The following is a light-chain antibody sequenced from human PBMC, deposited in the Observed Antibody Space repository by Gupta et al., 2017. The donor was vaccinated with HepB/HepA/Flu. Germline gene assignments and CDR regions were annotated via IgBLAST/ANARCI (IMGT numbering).Light chain of an antibody. Sequence: EIVLTQSPGTLSLSPGERATLSCRASQSVSSSYLAWYQQKLGQPPRLLIYCASSRATGIPDRFSGSGSGTDFTLTISRLEPEDFAVYYCQQYGSSPRTFGQGTKVEIK. V-gene: IGKV3-20*01. CDR2: CAS. CDR3: QQYGSSPRT. J-gene: IGKJ1*01. CDR1: QSVSSSY.